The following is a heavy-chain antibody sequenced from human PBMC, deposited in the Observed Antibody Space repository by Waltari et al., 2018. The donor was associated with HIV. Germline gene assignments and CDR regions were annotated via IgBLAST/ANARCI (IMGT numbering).Heavy chain of an antibody. J-gene: IGHJ4*02. Sequence: QVQLVQSGAEVKKPGASVTVSCRASGYPFTDYYMHRVRQAPGQGLEWMGRINPDSGGTNYAQKFQGRVTMTRDTSISTAYMELSRLTSDDTAIYYCARDLLYYYGSGLYRDYWGQGTLVTVSS. CDR3: ARDLLYYYGSGLYRDY. CDR1: GYPFTDYY. CDR2: INPDSGGT. V-gene: IGHV1-2*06. D-gene: IGHD3-10*01.